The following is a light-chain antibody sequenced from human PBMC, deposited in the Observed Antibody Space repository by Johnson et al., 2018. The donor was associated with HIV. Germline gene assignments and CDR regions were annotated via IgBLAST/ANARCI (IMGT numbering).Light chain of an antibody. Sequence: QSVLTQPPSVSAAPGQKVTISCSGSSSDMGNYAVSWYQQLPGTAPKLLIYENNKRPSGIPDRFSGSKSGTSATLCITGLQTGDEADYYCVTWDSSLYAYVFGTGTKVTAL. CDR2: ENN. CDR1: SSDMGNYA. V-gene: IGLV1-51*01. J-gene: IGLJ1*01. CDR3: VTWDSSLYAYV.